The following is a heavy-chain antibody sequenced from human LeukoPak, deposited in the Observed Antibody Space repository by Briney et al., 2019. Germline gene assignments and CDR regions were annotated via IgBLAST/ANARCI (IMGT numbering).Heavy chain of an antibody. CDR2: IYYRGNT. Sequence: PSETLSLTCTVSGGSISSYYWSWIRQPPGKGLERIGYIYYRGNTWYNPSLKTRVTISVDTSKNQFSLNLNSVTAADTAVYYCARHKSVVISANGIFDHWGQGTLVSVSS. CDR1: GGSISSYY. CDR3: ARHKSVVISANGIFDH. D-gene: IGHD2-21*01. J-gene: IGHJ4*02. V-gene: IGHV4-59*08.